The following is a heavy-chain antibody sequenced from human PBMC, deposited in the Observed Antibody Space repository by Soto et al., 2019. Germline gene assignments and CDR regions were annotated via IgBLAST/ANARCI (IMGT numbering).Heavy chain of an antibody. Sequence: SETLSLTCAVYGGSFSGYYWSWIRQPPGKGLEWIGGINHSGSTNYNPSLKSRVTISVDTSKNQFSLKLSSVTAADTAVYYCATGITMVRGAPHYWFDPWGQGTLVTVS. D-gene: IGHD3-10*01. J-gene: IGHJ5*02. CDR3: ATGITMVRGAPHYWFDP. CDR1: GGSFSGYY. V-gene: IGHV4-34*01. CDR2: INHSGST.